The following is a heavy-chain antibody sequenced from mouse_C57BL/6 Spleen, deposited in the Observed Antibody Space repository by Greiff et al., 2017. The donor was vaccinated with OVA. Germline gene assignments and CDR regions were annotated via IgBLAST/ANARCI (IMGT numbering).Heavy chain of an antibody. CDR3: ARSWYGNPGAMGY. V-gene: IGHV1-55*01. Sequence: QVQLQQPGAELVKPGASVKMSCKASGYTFTSYWITWVKQRPGQGLEWIGDIYPGSGSTNYNEKFKSKATLTVDTSSSTAYMQLSSLTSEDSAVYYCARSWYGNPGAMGYWGQGTSVTVSS. CDR1: GYTFTSYW. D-gene: IGHD2-10*02. CDR2: IYPGSGST. J-gene: IGHJ4*01.